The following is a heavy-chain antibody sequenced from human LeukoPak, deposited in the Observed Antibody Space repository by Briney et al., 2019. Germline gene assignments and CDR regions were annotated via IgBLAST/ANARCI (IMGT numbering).Heavy chain of an antibody. CDR2: ISSSSSYI. V-gene: IGHV3-21*01. D-gene: IGHD3-22*01. CDR3: ARDPYYDSSGQRENDY. CDR1: GFTFSSYW. J-gene: IGHJ4*02. Sequence: QPGGSLRLSCAASGFTFSSYWMSRVRQAPGKGLEWVSSISSSSSYIYYADSVKGRFTISRDNAKNSLYLQMNSLRAEDTAVYYCARDPYYDSSGQRENDYWGQGTLVTVSS.